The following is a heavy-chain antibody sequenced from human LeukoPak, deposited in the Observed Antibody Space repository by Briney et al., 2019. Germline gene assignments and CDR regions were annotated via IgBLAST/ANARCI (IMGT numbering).Heavy chain of an antibody. CDR3: ARDRRGKDY. J-gene: IGHJ4*02. Sequence: PGGSLRLSCAASGFTFSSHLMSWVRQAPGKGLKCVTNIKEDGRQYYYVDSVKGRFTISTDNAENSMYLRMNRLVAEDTAVYYCARDRRGKDYWGQGTLVTVSS. D-gene: IGHD3-10*01. CDR2: IKEDGRQY. V-gene: IGHV3-7*04. CDR1: GFTFSSHL.